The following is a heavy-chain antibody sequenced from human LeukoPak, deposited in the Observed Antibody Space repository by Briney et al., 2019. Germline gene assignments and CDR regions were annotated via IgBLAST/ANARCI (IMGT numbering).Heavy chain of an antibody. CDR2: TYYRSKWYN. V-gene: IGHV6-1*01. J-gene: IGHJ4*02. D-gene: IGHD6-13*01. Sequence: SQTLSLTCAISGDSVSSNSAAWNWIRRSPSRGLEWLGRTYYRSKWYNDYAVSVKSRITINPDTSKNQFSLQLNSVTPEDTAVYYCAREIVLAAAGTGLLGYWGQGTLVTVSS. CDR3: AREIVLAAAGTGLLGY. CDR1: GDSVSSNSAA.